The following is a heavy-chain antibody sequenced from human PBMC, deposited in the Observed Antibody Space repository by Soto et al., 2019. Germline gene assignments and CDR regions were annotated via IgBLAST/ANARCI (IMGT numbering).Heavy chain of an antibody. CDR3: ARIGSLVRGVIFDY. D-gene: IGHD3-10*01. V-gene: IGHV2-26*01. CDR1: GFSLSNARMG. Sequence: QVTLKESGPVLVKSTETLTLTCTVSGFSLSNARMGVSWIRQPPGKALEWLTYIFSNDEKSYRTSLKSRLTLSQALSKSQVVLTLTHMHPVDSATYYCARIGSLVRGVIFDYWGQGALVTVSS. CDR2: IFSNDEK. J-gene: IGHJ4*02.